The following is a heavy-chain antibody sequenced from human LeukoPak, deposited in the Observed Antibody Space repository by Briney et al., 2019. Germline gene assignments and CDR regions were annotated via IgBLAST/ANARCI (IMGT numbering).Heavy chain of an antibody. Sequence: SETLSLTCAVSGGSISSTSYFWGWIRQPPGKGLEWIGSIYFSGNNYYNPSLKSRATISVDTSKNQFSLKLSSVTAADTAVYYCASHLVGITMVRGPTDYWGQGTLVTVSS. J-gene: IGHJ4*02. CDR2: IYFSGNN. CDR3: ASHLVGITMVRGPTDY. D-gene: IGHD3-10*01. CDR1: GGSISSTSYF. V-gene: IGHV4-39*07.